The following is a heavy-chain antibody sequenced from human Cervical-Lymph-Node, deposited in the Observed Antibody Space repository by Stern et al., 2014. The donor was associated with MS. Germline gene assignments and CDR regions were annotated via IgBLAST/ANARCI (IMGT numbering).Heavy chain of an antibody. CDR3: GRELGGFGGGY. CDR1: GGTFSSYA. V-gene: IGHV1-69*01. Sequence: QVQLVQSGAEVKKPGSSVKVSCKASGGTFSSYAISWVRQAPGQGLEWMGGIIPIFGTANYAQKFQGRVTITGTESTTTAYMGGSSLRSEDAAVYYCGRELGGFGGGYWGQGTLVTVSS. D-gene: IGHD3-16*01. CDR2: IIPIFGTA. J-gene: IGHJ4*02.